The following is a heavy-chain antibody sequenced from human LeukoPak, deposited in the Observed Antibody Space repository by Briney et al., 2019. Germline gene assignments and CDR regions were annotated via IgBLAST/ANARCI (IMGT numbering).Heavy chain of an antibody. Sequence: PGGSLRLSCAASGFTFSSYAMHWVRQAPGKGLEWVAVISYDGSNKYYADSVKGRFTISRDNSKNTLYLQMNSLRAEDTAVYYCARATRYCSGGSCYDFDYWGQGTLVTVSS. D-gene: IGHD2-15*01. CDR1: GFTFSSYA. CDR2: ISYDGSNK. CDR3: ARATRYCSGGSCYDFDY. V-gene: IGHV3-30-3*01. J-gene: IGHJ4*02.